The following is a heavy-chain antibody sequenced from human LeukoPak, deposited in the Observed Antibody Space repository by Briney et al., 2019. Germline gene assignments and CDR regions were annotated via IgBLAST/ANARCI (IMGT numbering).Heavy chain of an antibody. D-gene: IGHD4/OR15-4a*01. Sequence: SETLSLTCTVSGGSISSGSYYWSWVRQPAGKGLEWIGRIYSSGSTTYNPSLKSRVTISVDTSKNQFSLKLSSVAAADTAVYYCARGRWGYGGNRNNFDYWGQGTLVTVSS. V-gene: IGHV4-61*02. CDR1: GGSISSGSYY. CDR2: IYSSGST. J-gene: IGHJ4*02. CDR3: ARGRWGYGGNRNNFDY.